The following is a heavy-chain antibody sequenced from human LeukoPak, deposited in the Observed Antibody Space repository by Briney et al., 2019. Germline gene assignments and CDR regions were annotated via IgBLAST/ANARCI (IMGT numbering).Heavy chain of an antibody. CDR2: IYPRDSQI. D-gene: IGHD6-25*01. V-gene: IGHV5-51*01. Sequence: GESLKISCKASGYNFTTYWIGWARQMPGKGLEYMGIIYPRDSQIRYSPSFQGQVTISADKSISTAYLQWTSLKASDTAIYYCARHTKRPQAGWFDPWGQGTLVTVSS. CDR1: GYNFTTYW. J-gene: IGHJ5*02. CDR3: ARHTKRPQAGWFDP.